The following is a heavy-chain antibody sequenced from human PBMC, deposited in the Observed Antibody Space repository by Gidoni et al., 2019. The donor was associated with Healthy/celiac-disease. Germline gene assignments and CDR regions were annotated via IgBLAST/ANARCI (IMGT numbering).Heavy chain of an antibody. V-gene: IGHV4-59*01. CDR3: ARQTSPLLWSGYYRDNDAFDI. CDR2: IYYSGST. J-gene: IGHJ3*02. Sequence: QVQLQESGPGLVKPSETLSLTCTVSGGSISIYSWSWIRQPPGKGLEWIGYIYYSGSTNYNPSLKSRVTISVDTSKNQFSLKLSSVTAADTAVYYCARQTSPLLWSGYYRDNDAFDIWGQGTMVTVSS. CDR1: GGSISIYS. D-gene: IGHD3-3*01.